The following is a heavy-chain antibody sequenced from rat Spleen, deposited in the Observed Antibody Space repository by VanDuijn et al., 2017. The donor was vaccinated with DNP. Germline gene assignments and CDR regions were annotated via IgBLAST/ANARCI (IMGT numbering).Heavy chain of an antibody. J-gene: IGHJ4*01. CDR1: GYSITSSSR. V-gene: IGHV3-3*01. D-gene: IGHD1-1*01. CDR3: ARWPLNYYSDDRYFAEHA. CDR2: INSSGGT. Sequence: EVQLQESGPGLVESSQSLSLTCSVTGYSITSSSRWNWIRKFPGNKLEWMGYINSSGGTNYNPSLKSRISITRDTSKNQFFLQLNSVTSEDTATYYCARWPLNYYSDDRYFAEHAWGQGTSVAVSS.